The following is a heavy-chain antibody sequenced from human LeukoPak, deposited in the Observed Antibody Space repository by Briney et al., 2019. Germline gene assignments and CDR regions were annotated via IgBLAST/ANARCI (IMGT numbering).Heavy chain of an antibody. V-gene: IGHV4-59*01. CDR1: GGSINSYY. CDR2: IYYSGST. Sequence: PSETLSPTCTVSGGSINSYYWSWIRQPPGKGLEWVGYIYYSGSTNYKPSLKRRVTISVDTSKNQFSLKVSSVTAADTAVYYCASSRSSSGWSLIDYWGQGALVTVSS. CDR3: ASSRSSSGWSLIDY. D-gene: IGHD6-19*01. J-gene: IGHJ4*02.